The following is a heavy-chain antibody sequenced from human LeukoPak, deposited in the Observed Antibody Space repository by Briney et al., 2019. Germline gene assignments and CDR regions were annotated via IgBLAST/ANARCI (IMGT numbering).Heavy chain of an antibody. CDR1: GFTFSNYG. CDR2: ISSDGSNK. CDR3: AKTLYDSSTYQPSRYFEY. V-gene: IGHV3-30*18. J-gene: IGHJ4*02. Sequence: GGSLRLSRAASGFTFSNYGMHWVRRAPGKGLEWVAVISSDGSNKYYADSVKGRFTISRDNSKNTLFLQMNSLRPEDTAVYYCAKTLYDSSTYQPSRYFEYWGQGTLVTVSS. D-gene: IGHD3-22*01.